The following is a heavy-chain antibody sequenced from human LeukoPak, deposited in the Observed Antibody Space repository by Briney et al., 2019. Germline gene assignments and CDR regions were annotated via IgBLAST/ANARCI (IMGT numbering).Heavy chain of an antibody. CDR3: AKTDQPSSHFDLFDY. V-gene: IGHV3-48*03. CDR1: GFTFSSYK. Sequence: PGGSLRLSCTASGFTFSSYKMHWLRQAPGRGLEWVSYISSSGDAIHYPDSVKGRFTISRDNARSSLYLQMNSLRAEDTAVYYCAKTDQPSSHFDLFDYWGQGILVTVSS. D-gene: IGHD6-6*01. CDR2: ISSSGDAI. J-gene: IGHJ4*02.